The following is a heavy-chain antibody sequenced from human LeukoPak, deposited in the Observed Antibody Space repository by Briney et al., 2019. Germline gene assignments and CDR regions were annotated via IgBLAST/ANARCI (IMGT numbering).Heavy chain of an antibody. D-gene: IGHD6-19*01. Sequence: GGSLRLSCAASGFTFDDYAMHWVRQAPGKGLEWVSGISWNSGSIGYADPVKGRFTISRDNAKNSLYLQMNSLRAEDTALYYCAKDAAVAVAGNYYYGMDVWGQGTTVTVSS. CDR3: AKDAAVAVAGNYYYGMDV. J-gene: IGHJ6*02. V-gene: IGHV3-9*01. CDR1: GFTFDDYA. CDR2: ISWNSGSI.